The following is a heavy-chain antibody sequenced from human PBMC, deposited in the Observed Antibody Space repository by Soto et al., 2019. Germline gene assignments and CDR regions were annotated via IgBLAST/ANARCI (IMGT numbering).Heavy chain of an antibody. V-gene: IGHV1-3*01. Sequence: QVQLVQSGAEVKKPGASVKVSCKASGYIFSRYTVHWVRQAPGQRLEWMGWINAGNGNTKYSEKFQGRVTITRDTPANTAYRELSSLKSEDRAVYYCTRGAGGGAFDYWGQGTLVTVSS. CDR2: INAGNGNT. CDR3: TRGAGGGAFDY. D-gene: IGHD3-16*01. CDR1: GYIFSRYT. J-gene: IGHJ4*02.